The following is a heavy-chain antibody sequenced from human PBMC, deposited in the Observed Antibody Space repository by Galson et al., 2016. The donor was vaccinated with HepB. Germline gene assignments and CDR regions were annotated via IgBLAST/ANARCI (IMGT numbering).Heavy chain of an antibody. J-gene: IGHJ4*02. Sequence: SVKVSCKASGGTFSSWAISWVRQAPGQGLEWMGGIIPIFGSANYAQEFQGRVTITADESTSTAYMELSSLRSEDTGTYYCAQHSSGGFDYWGQGTLVTVSS. CDR3: AQHSSGGFDY. V-gene: IGHV1-69*13. CDR1: GGTFSSWA. CDR2: IIPIFGSA. D-gene: IGHD6-19*01.